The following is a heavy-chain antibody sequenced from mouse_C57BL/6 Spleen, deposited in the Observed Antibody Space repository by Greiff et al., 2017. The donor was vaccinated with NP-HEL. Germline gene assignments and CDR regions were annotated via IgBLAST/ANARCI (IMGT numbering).Heavy chain of an antibody. CDR3: ARHITTVVFDY. CDR2: ISGGGGNT. V-gene: IGHV5-9*01. D-gene: IGHD1-1*01. CDR1: GFTFSSYT. J-gene: IGHJ2*01. Sequence: EVQRVESGGGLVKPGGSLKLSCAASGFTFSSYTMSWVRQTPEKRLEWVATISGGGGNTYYPDSVKGRFTISRDNAKNTLYLQRSSLRSEDTALYYCARHITTVVFDYWGQGTTLTVSS.